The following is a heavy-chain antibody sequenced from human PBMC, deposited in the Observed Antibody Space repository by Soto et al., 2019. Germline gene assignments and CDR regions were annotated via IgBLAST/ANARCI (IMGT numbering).Heavy chain of an antibody. D-gene: IGHD2-8*01. V-gene: IGHV4-59*01. Sequence: SETLSLTCTVSDGSISNFYWSWIRQPPGKGLEWIGYISSSGNTNHNPSLKSRVSISVDTSKTQFSLNLTSVTAADTAVYYCARAPMVLTRSYFDSWGQGTPVTVSS. CDR1: DGSISNFY. J-gene: IGHJ4*02. CDR2: ISSSGNT. CDR3: ARAPMVLTRSYFDS.